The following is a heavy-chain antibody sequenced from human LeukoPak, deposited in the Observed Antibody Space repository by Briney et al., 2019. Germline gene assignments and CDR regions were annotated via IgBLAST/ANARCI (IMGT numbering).Heavy chain of an antibody. J-gene: IGHJ6*02. CDR1: GYTFINYD. CDR2: MYPNSGYT. CDR3: ARQYYYDSSGYYYGRDYYGMDV. Sequence: ASVRVSCKASGYTFINYDINWVRQATGQGLEWVGWMYPNSGYTGYAEKFQGRVTMTRNTSITTAYMELSSLRSEDTAVYYCARQYYYDSSGYYYGRDYYGMDVWGQGTTVTVSS. V-gene: IGHV1-8*01. D-gene: IGHD3-22*01.